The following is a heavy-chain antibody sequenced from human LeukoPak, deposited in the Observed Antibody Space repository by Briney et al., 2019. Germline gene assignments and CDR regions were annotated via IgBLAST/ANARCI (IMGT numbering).Heavy chain of an antibody. J-gene: IGHJ4*02. CDR1: GFTVRSNY. Sequence: GGSLRLSCAASGFTVRSNYMSWVRQAPGKGLEWVSVIYSGGSTYYADSVKGRFTISRDNSKNTQYLQMNSLRAEDTAVYYCARDSGSAPFDYWGQGTLVTVSS. D-gene: IGHD1-26*01. V-gene: IGHV3-66*02. CDR2: IYSGGST. CDR3: ARDSGSAPFDY.